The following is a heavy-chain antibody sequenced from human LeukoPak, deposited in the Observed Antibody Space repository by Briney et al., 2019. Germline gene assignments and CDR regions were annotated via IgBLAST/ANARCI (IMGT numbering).Heavy chain of an antibody. J-gene: IGHJ5*02. V-gene: IGHV1-69*13. CDR1: GGTFSSYA. CDR2: IIPIFGTA. D-gene: IGHD3-9*01. Sequence: GASVKVSCKASGGTFSSYAISWVRQAPGQGLEWMGGIIPIFGTANYAQKFQGRVTITADESTSTAYMELSSLRSEDTAVYYCARDPRVYYDILTGYDNWFDPWGQGTLVTVSS. CDR3: ARDPRVYYDILTGYDNWFDP.